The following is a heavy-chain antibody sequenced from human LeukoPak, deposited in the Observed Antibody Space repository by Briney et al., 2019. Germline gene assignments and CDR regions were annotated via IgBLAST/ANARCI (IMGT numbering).Heavy chain of an antibody. D-gene: IGHD1-14*01. J-gene: IGHJ4*02. Sequence: GGSLRLSCAASGFTFSSYGMHWVRQAPDKGLEWVAFIRYDGSNKYYADSVKGRFTISRDNSKNTLYLQMNSLRAEDTAVYYCAKVTPPPEPHFDYWGQGTLVTVSS. CDR2: IRYDGSNK. V-gene: IGHV3-30*02. CDR3: AKVTPPPEPHFDY. CDR1: GFTFSSYG.